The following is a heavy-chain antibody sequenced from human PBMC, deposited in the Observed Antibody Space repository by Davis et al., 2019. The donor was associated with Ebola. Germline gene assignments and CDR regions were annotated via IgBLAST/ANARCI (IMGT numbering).Heavy chain of an antibody. Sequence: GGSLRLSCAASGFTFSSYSMNWVRQAPGKGLEWVLGISNSGDYRYYADSVKGRFTISRDNSQNTLYLQMNSLRAEDTAVYYCGGGAAAGTASIYFYYGMDVWGQGTTVTVSS. CDR1: GFTFSSYS. J-gene: IGHJ6*02. CDR3: GGGAAAGTASIYFYYGMDV. V-gene: IGHV3-21*04. CDR2: ISNSGDYR. D-gene: IGHD6-13*01.